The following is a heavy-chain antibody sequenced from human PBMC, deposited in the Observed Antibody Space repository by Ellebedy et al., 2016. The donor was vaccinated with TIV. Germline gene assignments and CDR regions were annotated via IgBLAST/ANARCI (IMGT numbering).Heavy chain of an antibody. CDR1: GGSFSGYY. V-gene: IGHV4-34*01. Sequence: SETLSLXXAVYGGSFSGYYWSWIRQPPGKGLEWIGEINHSGSTNYNPSLKSRVTISVDTSKNQFSLKLSSVTAADTAVYYCARVGPWGPMVRGVRSERRNWFDPWGQGTLVTVSS. CDR2: INHSGST. J-gene: IGHJ5*02. CDR3: ARVGPWGPMVRGVRSERRNWFDP. D-gene: IGHD3-10*01.